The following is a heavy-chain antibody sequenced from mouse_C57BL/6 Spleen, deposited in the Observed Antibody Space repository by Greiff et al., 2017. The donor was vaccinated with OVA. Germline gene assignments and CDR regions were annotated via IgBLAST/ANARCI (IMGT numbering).Heavy chain of an antibody. D-gene: IGHD2-3*01. J-gene: IGHJ2*01. CDR2: INPNNGGT. CDR1: GYTFTDYY. CDR3: ARSYDGYWRYFDY. V-gene: IGHV1-26*01. Sequence: EVQLQQSGPELVKPGASVKISCKASGYTFTDYYMNWVKQSHGKSLEWLGDINPNNGGTSYNQKFKGKATLTVDKSSSTAYMELRSLTSEDSAVYYCARSYDGYWRYFDYWGQGTTLTVSS.